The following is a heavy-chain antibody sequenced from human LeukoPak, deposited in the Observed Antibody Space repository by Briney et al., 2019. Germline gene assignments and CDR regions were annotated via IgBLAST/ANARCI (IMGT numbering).Heavy chain of an antibody. D-gene: IGHD2-21*02. CDR2: TYYRYKWYN. CDR1: GDSVSGNSAA. Sequence: SQTLSLTCVISGDSVSGNSAAWEWIRQSPSRGLEWLGRTYYRYKWYNDYAVSVKSRMTINADTSKNQFSMQLNSVTPEDTAVYYCARAGGDSWYFDYWGQGTLVTVSS. CDR3: ARAGGDSWYFDY. J-gene: IGHJ4*02. V-gene: IGHV6-1*01.